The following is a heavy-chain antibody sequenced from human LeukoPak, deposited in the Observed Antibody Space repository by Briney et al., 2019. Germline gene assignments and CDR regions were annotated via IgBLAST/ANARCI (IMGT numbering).Heavy chain of an antibody. CDR3: AKGHSAVTTKGDNWFDP. J-gene: IGHJ5*02. CDR2: ISYDGSNK. V-gene: IGHV3-30*18. D-gene: IGHD4-17*01. CDR1: GFTFSSYG. Sequence: GGSLRLSCAASGFTFSSYGMHWVRQAPGKGLEWVAVISYDGSNKYYADSVKGRFTISRGNSKNTLYLQMNSLSAEDTAVYYCAKGHSAVTTKGDNWFDPWGQGTLVTVSS.